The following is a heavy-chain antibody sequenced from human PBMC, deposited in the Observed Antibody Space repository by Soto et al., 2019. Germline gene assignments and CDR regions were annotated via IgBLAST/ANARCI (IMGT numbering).Heavy chain of an antibody. V-gene: IGHV4-38-2*01. D-gene: IGHD2-15*01. CDR3: ARARWYDAFDV. CDR2: IFHGGNT. CDR1: GFFVSSGNY. J-gene: IGHJ3*01. Sequence: PSDTLSLTCAVSGFFVSSGNYWGWIRKPPGKGLEWSGSIFHGGNTYYNPSLKSRVTISVDMSKNQFSLKLNSVTAADTAVYYCARARWYDAFDVWGQGTVVTVSS.